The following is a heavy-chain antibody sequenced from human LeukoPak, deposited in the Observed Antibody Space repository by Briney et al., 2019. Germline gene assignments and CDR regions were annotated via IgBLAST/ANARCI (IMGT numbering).Heavy chain of an antibody. Sequence: SETLSLTCTVSGGSISSSSYYWGWIRQPPGKGLEWIGSIYYSGSTYYNPSLKSRVTISVDTSKNQFSLKLSSVTAADTAVYYCATYPNYYDSGGHDYWGQGTLVTVSS. D-gene: IGHD3-22*01. CDR1: GGSISSSSYY. J-gene: IGHJ4*02. V-gene: IGHV4-39*01. CDR3: ATYPNYYDSGGHDY. CDR2: IYYSGST.